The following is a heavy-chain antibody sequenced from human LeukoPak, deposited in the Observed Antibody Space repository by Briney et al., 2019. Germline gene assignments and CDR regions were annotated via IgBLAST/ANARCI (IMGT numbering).Heavy chain of an antibody. D-gene: IGHD3-10*01. Sequence: GGSLRLSCAASGFIFNSYAMSWVRQASGKGLEWVSTISGSGGSTYYADSVKGRFTISRDNSKNTPYLQMNSLRAEDTAVYYCAKDLYIMVVDYWGQGTLVTVSS. V-gene: IGHV3-23*01. CDR1: GFIFNSYA. CDR2: ISGSGGST. J-gene: IGHJ4*02. CDR3: AKDLYIMVVDY.